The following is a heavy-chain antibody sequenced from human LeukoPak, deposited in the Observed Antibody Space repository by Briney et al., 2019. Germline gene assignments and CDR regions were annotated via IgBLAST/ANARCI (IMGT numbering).Heavy chain of an antibody. D-gene: IGHD3-10*01. Sequence: GGSLRLSCAASGFTFSGHFMSWGRQAPGKGLEWVANINQDGSEKYYVESVKGRFTISRDNARDSLYLQMNSLRAEDTAVYYCARAEYYYGSGTTLGVDWGQGTLVTVSS. CDR1: GFTFSGHF. V-gene: IGHV3-7*01. J-gene: IGHJ4*02. CDR2: INQDGSEK. CDR3: ARAEYYYGSGTTLGVD.